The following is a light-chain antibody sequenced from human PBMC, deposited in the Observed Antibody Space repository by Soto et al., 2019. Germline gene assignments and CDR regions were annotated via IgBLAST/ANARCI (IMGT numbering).Light chain of an antibody. J-gene: IGLJ1*01. Sequence: QSVLTQAPSASGTTGQRVTISCSGSSSNIGSKTVNWYQQLPGMAPKLLIFNNHQRHSGVPDRFSGSKSGTSASLAISGLQSEDEVDYYCAAWDDSLNACVFGTGTKLTVL. V-gene: IGLV1-44*01. CDR2: NNH. CDR3: AAWDDSLNACV. CDR1: SSNIGSKT.